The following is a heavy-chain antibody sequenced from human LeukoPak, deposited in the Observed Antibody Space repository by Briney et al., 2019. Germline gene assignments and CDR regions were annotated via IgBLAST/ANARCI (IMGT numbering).Heavy chain of an antibody. V-gene: IGHV3-7*01. Sequence: GGSLRLSCAASGFTFSSYWMSWVRQAPGKGLEWVANIKQDGSGKYYVDSVKGRFTISRDNAKNSLYLQMNSLRAEDTAVYYCARRVLGEIVVVPAATDAFDIWGQGTMVTVSS. D-gene: IGHD2-2*01. CDR3: ARRVLGEIVVVPAATDAFDI. CDR1: GFTFSSYW. J-gene: IGHJ3*02. CDR2: IKQDGSGK.